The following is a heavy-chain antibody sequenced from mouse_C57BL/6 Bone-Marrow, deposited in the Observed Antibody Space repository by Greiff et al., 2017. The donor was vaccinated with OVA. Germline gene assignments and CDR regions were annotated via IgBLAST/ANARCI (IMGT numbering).Heavy chain of an antibody. CDR2: ISDGGSYT. V-gene: IGHV5-4*03. D-gene: IGHD2-3*01. J-gene: IGHJ4*01. Sequence: EVKLMESGGGLVKPGGSLKLSCAASGFTFSSYAMSWVRQTPEKRLEWVATISDGGSYTYYPDNVKGRFTISRDNAKNNLYLQMSHLKSEDTAMYYCARRWLLRGYAMDYWGQGTSVTVSS. CDR3: ARRWLLRGYAMDY. CDR1: GFTFSSYA.